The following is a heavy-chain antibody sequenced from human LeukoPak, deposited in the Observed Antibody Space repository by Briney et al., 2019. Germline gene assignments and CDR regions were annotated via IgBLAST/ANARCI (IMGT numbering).Heavy chain of an antibody. Sequence: SETLSLTCTVSGYSISSGYYWGWIRQPPGKGLEWIGSIYHSGSTYYNPSLKSRVTISVDTSKNQFSLKLSSVTAADTAVYYCARVGSGSSYWGQGTLVTVSS. CDR1: GYSISSGYY. CDR2: IYHSGST. CDR3: ARVGSGSSY. J-gene: IGHJ4*02. D-gene: IGHD1-26*01. V-gene: IGHV4-38-2*02.